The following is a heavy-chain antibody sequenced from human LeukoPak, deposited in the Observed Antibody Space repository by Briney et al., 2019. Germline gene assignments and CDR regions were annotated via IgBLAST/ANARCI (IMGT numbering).Heavy chain of an antibody. V-gene: IGHV3-48*04. Sequence: GGSLRLSCAASGFTFSSYSMNWVRQAPGKGLEWVSYISSSSSTIYYADSVKSRFTISRDTTKNSLYLQMNSLRAEDTAVYYCWAADLDYWGQGTLVTVSS. J-gene: IGHJ4*02. CDR3: WAADLDY. CDR2: ISSSSSTI. D-gene: IGHD6-13*01. CDR1: GFTFSSYS.